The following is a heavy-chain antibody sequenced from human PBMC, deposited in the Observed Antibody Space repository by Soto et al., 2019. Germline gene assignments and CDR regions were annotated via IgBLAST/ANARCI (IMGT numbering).Heavy chain of an antibody. J-gene: IGHJ6*01. CDR3: AKSIVGAIRSGMDV. D-gene: IGHD1-26*01. CDR1: GFTFSSYG. CDR2: ISYDGSNK. V-gene: IGHV3-30*18. Sequence: QVQLVESGGGVVQPGRSLRLSCAASGFTFSSYGMHWVRQAPGKGLEWVAVISYDGSNKYYADSVKGRFTISRDHSKNTVYLHLNSLRAEDTAVYYCAKSIVGAIRSGMDVWGQGTTVTVSS.